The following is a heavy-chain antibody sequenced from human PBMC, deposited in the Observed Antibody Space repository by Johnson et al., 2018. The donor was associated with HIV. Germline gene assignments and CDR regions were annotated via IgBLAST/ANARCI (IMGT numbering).Heavy chain of an antibody. CDR2: ISYDGSNK. J-gene: IGHJ3*02. CDR3: ARGGHAVVAKPFGAFDI. V-gene: IGHV3-30*03. Sequence: VQLMESGGGVVQPGRSLRLSCAASGFTFSSYGMHWVRQAPGKGLEWVAVISYDGSNKYYADSVKGRFTISRDNSKNTLYLQMNSLRAEDTAVYYCARGGHAVVAKPFGAFDIWGQGTMVTVSS. D-gene: IGHD2-21*01. CDR1: GFTFSSYG.